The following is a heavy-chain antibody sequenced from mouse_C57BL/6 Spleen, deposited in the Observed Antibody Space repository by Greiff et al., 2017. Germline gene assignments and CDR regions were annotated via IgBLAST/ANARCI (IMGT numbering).Heavy chain of an antibody. CDR1: GYAFSSYW. J-gene: IGHJ3*01. Sequence: LQQSGASVKISCKASGYAFSSYWMNWVKQRPGKGLEWIGQIYPGDGDTNYNGKFKGKATLTADKSSSTAYMQLSSLTTEDSAVYFCARYGYDCDGFAYWGQGTLVTVSA. CDR3: ARYGYDCDGFAY. D-gene: IGHD2-4*01. CDR2: IYPGDGDT. V-gene: IGHV1-80*01.